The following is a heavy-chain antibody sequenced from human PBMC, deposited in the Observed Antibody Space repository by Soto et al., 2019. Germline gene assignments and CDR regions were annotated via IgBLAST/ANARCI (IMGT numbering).Heavy chain of an antibody. CDR3: ARRSGWYVDY. V-gene: IGHV4-39*01. CDR2: IYYSGST. D-gene: IGHD6-19*01. CDR1: GVSISSSSYY. J-gene: IGHJ4*02. Sequence: SETLSLTCTVSGVSISSSSYYWVWIRQPPGKGLEWIGSIYYSGSTYYNPSLKSRVTISVDTSKNQFSLKLSSVTAADTAVYYCARRSGWYVDYWGQGTLVTVSS.